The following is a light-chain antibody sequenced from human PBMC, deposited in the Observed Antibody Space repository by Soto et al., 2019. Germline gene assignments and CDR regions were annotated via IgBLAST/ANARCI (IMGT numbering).Light chain of an antibody. J-gene: IGLJ2*01. CDR3: SSYTSSITRV. V-gene: IGLV2-14*01. CDR1: SSDVGGYNS. Sequence: QSALTQPASVSGSPGQSITISCTGTSSDVGGYNSVSWYQQHPGKAPKLMIYDVSNRPSGVSYRFSGSKSGNTASLTISGLQAEDEADYYCSSYTSSITRVFGGGTKLTVL. CDR2: DVS.